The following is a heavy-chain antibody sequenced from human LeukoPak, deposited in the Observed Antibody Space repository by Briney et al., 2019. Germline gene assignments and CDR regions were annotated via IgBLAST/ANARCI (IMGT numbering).Heavy chain of an antibody. CDR1: GYTFTSYG. J-gene: IGHJ3*02. CDR3: ARDRYKGYSYGDAFDI. V-gene: IGHV1-18*01. CDR2: ISAYNGNT. Sequence: GASVKVSCKASGYTFTSYGISWVRQAPGQGLEGMGWISAYNGNTNYAQKLQGRVTMTTDTSTSTAYMELRSLRSDDTAVYYCARDRYKGYSYGDAFDIWGQGTMVTVSS. D-gene: IGHD5-18*01.